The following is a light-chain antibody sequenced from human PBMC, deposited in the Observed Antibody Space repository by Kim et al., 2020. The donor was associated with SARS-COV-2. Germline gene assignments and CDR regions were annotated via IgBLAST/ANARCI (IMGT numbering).Light chain of an antibody. J-gene: IGLJ2*01. CDR1: SSDVGGYNY. CDR3: SSYAGTNPLL. CDR2: EVT. Sequence: QSALTQPPSASGSPGQSVAISCTGTSSDVGGYNYVSWYQQHPGKAPKLIIYEVTKRPSGVPDRFSGSKSGYTASLTVSGLQAEDEADYYCSSYAGTNPLLFGGGTQLTVL. V-gene: IGLV2-8*01.